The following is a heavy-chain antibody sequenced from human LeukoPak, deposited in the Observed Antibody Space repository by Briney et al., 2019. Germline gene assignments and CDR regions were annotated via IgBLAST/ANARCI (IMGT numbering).Heavy chain of an antibody. D-gene: IGHD6-19*01. Sequence: GGSLRLSCAASGFTFSGYWMHWVRQAPGKGLVWVSRINSDGYSITYADSVKGRFTISRDNAKNTLYLQMNSLIAEDTAVYFCTRAGYSSRFDSWGQGTMVPVSS. V-gene: IGHV3-74*03. CDR2: INSDGYSI. CDR3: TRAGYSSRFDS. J-gene: IGHJ5*01. CDR1: GFTFSGYW.